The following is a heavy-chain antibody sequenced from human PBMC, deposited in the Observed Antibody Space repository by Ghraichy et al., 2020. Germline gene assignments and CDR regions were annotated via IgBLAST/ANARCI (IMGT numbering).Heavy chain of an antibody. V-gene: IGHV3-30*18. CDR1: GFTFSSYG. Sequence: GALRLSCAASGFTFSSYGMHWVRQAPGKGLEWVAVISYDGSNKYYADSVKGRFTISRDNSKNTLYLQMNSLRAEDTAVYYCAKGGYCTNGVCYSAVRSRYYYGMDVWGQGTTVTVSS. J-gene: IGHJ6*02. CDR3: AKGGYCTNGVCYSAVRSRYYYGMDV. CDR2: ISYDGSNK. D-gene: IGHD2-8*01.